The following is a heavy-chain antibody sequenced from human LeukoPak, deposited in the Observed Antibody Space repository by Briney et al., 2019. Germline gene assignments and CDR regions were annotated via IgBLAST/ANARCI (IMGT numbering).Heavy chain of an antibody. CDR2: IRYDGSNK. V-gene: IGHV3-30*02. CDR3: ARGIAAAGDYYYGMDV. CDR1: GFTFSSYG. D-gene: IGHD6-13*01. Sequence: GSLRLSCAASGFTFSSYGMHWVRQAPGKGLEWVAFIRYDGSNKYYADSVKGRFTISRDNSKNTLYLQMNSLRAEDTAVYYCARGIAAAGDYYYGMDVWGQGTTVTVSS. J-gene: IGHJ6*02.